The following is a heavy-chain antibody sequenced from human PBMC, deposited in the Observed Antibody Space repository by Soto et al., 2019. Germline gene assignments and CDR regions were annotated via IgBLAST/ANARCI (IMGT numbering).Heavy chain of an antibody. CDR2: IYYSGST. J-gene: IGHJ5*02. V-gene: IGHV4-59*08. D-gene: IGHD2-2*01. CDR3: ARQSCSSTSCYSWVSWFDP. Sequence: QVQLQESGPGLVKPSETLSLTCTVSGGSISSYYWSWIRQPPGKGLEWIGHIYYSGSTNYNPSLKSRVSISVDTSKNQFSLRLSSEAAADTAVYCCARQSCSSTSCYSWVSWFDPWGQGTLVTVSS. CDR1: GGSISSYY.